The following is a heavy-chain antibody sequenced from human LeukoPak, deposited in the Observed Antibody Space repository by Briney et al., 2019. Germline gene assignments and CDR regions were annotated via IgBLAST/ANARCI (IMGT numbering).Heavy chain of an antibody. D-gene: IGHD6-13*01. V-gene: IGHV4-59*11. CDR3: ARKGSSWYNWFDP. CDR2: IYYSGST. J-gene: IGHJ5*02. CDR1: GGSISSHY. Sequence: SETLSLTCTVSGGSISSHYWSWIRQPPGKRLEWIGYIYYSGSTNYNPSLRSRVTISVDSSKNQFSLKLSSVTAADTAVYYCARKGSSWYNWFDPWGQGTLVTVSS.